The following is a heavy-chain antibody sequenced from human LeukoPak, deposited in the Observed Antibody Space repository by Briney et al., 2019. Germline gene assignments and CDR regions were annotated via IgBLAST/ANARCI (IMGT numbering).Heavy chain of an antibody. J-gene: IGHJ4*02. D-gene: IGHD1-26*01. CDR2: MKEDGSEI. Sequence: TGGSLRLSCAASGFPFDVQTMSWVRQAPGQGLDWVASMKEDGSEIYYVDSVKGRFTISRDNPKNSLYLQMNSLRGEDTAVYYCAKGGATRGRFENWGPGTLVIVSS. CDR3: AKGGATRGRFEN. V-gene: IGHV3-7*01. CDR1: GFPFDVQT.